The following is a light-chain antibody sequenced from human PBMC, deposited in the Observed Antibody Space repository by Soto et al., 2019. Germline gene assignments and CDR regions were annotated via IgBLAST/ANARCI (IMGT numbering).Light chain of an antibody. CDR2: GAS. V-gene: IGKV3-15*01. CDR1: QSVSSN. Sequence: EIVMTQSPATLSVSPGERATLSCRASQSVSSNLAWYQQKPGQAPRLLIYGASTRATGIPARFSGSGSGTAVTLTVSSLQSEDFAVYYCQQYNNWPPVTFGPGTKVDIK. CDR3: QQYNNWPPVT. J-gene: IGKJ3*01.